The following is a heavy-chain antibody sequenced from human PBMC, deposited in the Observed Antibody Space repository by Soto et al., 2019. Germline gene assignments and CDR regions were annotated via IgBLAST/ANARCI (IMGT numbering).Heavy chain of an antibody. V-gene: IGHV4-59*01. J-gene: IGHJ4*02. CDR2: IFYTGST. D-gene: IGHD5-12*01. Sequence: PSETLSLTCTVSGSSISSYYWSWIRQPPGKGLEWIGYIFYTGSTNYNPSLKSRVTISVDTSKNQFSLKLTSVTAADTAVYYCARGGYSGYDYRVFDYWGQGILVTVSS. CDR3: ARGGYSGYDYRVFDY. CDR1: GSSISSYY.